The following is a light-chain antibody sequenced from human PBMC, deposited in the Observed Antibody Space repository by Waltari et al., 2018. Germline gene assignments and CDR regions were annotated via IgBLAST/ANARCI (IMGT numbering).Light chain of an antibody. Sequence: QSALHQPASVSGPPGQSITIYCTRTSRDIGNSNSVSWYQPHPGTAPKLMIYGVTNRPSGVSNRFSGSRSGDTASLTISGLQAEDEADYYCSSFIISHVVFGGGTKLTVL. CDR3: SSFIISHVV. J-gene: IGLJ2*01. CDR2: GVT. V-gene: IGLV2-14*01. CDR1: SRDIGNSNS.